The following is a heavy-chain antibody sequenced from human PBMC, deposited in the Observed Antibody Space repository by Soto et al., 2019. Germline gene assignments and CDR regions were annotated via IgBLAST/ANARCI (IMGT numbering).Heavy chain of an antibody. CDR1: GFTFSSYS. J-gene: IGHJ5*02. D-gene: IGHD2-8*01. Sequence: GGSPRLSRAASGFTFSSYSMPWVRPAPGKGLEWVAVISYDGSNKYYADSVKGRFTISRDNSKNTLYLHMNSLRAEDTAVYYCARDVSKFRATNWFDPWGQGTLVTVSS. CDR3: ARDVSKFRATNWFDP. CDR2: ISYDGSNK. V-gene: IGHV3-30-3*01.